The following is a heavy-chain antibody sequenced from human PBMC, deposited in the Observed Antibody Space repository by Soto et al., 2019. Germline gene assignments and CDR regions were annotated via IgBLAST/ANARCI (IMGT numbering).Heavy chain of an antibody. CDR1: GFTFSRYA. Sequence: GGSLRLPCAASGFTFSRYAMSWVRQAPGTGLEWGSAISGSGGSTYYADSVKGRFTISRDNSKNTLYLQMNSLRAEDTAVYYCARDHGKASNPLSYYYYGMGVWGQGTTVTVSS. V-gene: IGHV3-23*01. J-gene: IGHJ6*02. D-gene: IGHD3-16*02. CDR2: ISGSGGST. CDR3: ARDHGKASNPLSYYYYGMGV.